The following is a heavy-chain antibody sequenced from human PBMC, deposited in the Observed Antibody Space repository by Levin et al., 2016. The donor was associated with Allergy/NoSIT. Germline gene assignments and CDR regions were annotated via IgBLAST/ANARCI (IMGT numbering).Heavy chain of an antibody. V-gene: IGHV3-23*01. D-gene: IGHD2-15*01. J-gene: IGHJ6*02. Sequence: ESLKISCAASGFTFSSYGMHWVRQAPGKGLEWVSAISGSGGSTYYADSVKGRFTISRDNSKNTLYLQMNSLRAEDTAVYYCAKDLGSHFCSGGSCYGDYYGMDVWGQGTTVTVSS. CDR1: GFTFSSYG. CDR3: AKDLGSHFCSGGSCYGDYYGMDV. CDR2: ISGSGGST.